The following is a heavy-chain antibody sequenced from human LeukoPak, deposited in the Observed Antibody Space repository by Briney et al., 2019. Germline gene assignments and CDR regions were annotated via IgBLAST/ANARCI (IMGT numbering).Heavy chain of an antibody. Sequence: SETLSLTCAVYGGSFSGYYWSWIRQPPGKGLEWIGEINHSGSTNYNPSLKSRVTISVDTSKNQFSLKLSSVTAADTAVYYCARAPRRFPLDYWGQGTLVTASS. CDR2: INHSGST. CDR3: ARAPRRFPLDY. V-gene: IGHV4-34*01. CDR1: GGSFSGYY. J-gene: IGHJ4*02.